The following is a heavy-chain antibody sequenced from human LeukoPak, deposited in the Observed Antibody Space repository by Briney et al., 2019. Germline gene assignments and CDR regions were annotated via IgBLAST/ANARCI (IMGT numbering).Heavy chain of an antibody. D-gene: IGHD2-2*01. CDR1: GFPFDDYA. V-gene: IGHV3-9*03. CDR2: ISWSSGSI. CDR3: AKSGCSSISCYFNF. Sequence: GGSLRLSCVASGFPFDDYAMHWVRQVPGKGLEWVSGISWSSGSIGYADSVKGRFTISRDNAKNSLYLQMNSVRAEDMALYYCAKSGCSSISCYFNFWGQGTLVTVSS. J-gene: IGHJ4*02.